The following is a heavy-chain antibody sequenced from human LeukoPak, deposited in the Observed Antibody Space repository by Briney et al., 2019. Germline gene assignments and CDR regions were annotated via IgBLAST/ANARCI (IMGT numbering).Heavy chain of an antibody. J-gene: IGHJ4*02. D-gene: IGHD3-22*01. CDR2: IYYSGST. CDR3: ASQDSSGYSTW. V-gene: IGHV4-39*01. Sequence: PSETLSLTCTASGGSISSSSYYWGWIRQPPGKGLEWIGSIYYSGSTYYNPSLKSRVTISVDTSKNQFSLKLSSVTAADTAVYYCASQDSSGYSTWGGQGTLVTVSS. CDR1: GGSISSSSYY.